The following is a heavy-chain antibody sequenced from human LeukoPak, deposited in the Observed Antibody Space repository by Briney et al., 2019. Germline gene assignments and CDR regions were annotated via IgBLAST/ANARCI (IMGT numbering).Heavy chain of an antibody. CDR3: ARVTYDFWSSPTYYMDV. D-gene: IGHD3-3*01. J-gene: IGHJ6*03. V-gene: IGHV3-48*01. Sequence: PGGSLRLSCAASGFTFSSYSMNWVRQAPGKGLEWVSYISSSSSTIYYADSVKGRFTISRDNAKNSLYLQMNSLRAEDTAVYYCARVTYDFWSSPTYYMDVWGKGTTVTVS. CDR1: GFTFSSYS. CDR2: ISSSSSTI.